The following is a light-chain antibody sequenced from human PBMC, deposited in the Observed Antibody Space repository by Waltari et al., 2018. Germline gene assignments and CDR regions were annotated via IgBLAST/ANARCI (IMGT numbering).Light chain of an antibody. J-gene: IGLJ2*01. V-gene: IGLV2-14*01. CDR3: KSYTSSSTLL. CDR1: SSDVGGYNY. Sequence: QSALTQPASVSGSLGQSITISCTGTSSDVGGYNYVSWYQQHPGKAPKLMIYEVTNRPSGCSNRFSGSKSGNTASLTISGLQAEDEADYYCKSYTSSSTLLFGGGTKLTVL. CDR2: EVT.